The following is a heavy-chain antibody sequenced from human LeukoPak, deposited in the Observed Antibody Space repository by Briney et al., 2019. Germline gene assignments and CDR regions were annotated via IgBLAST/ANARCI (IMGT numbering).Heavy chain of an antibody. CDR1: GGSISSSEYY. CDR2: IYRSGNF. J-gene: IGHJ2*01. V-gene: IGHV4-30-4*01. Sequence: SETLSLTCTVSGGSISSSEYYWSWVRQPPGKGLEWIGYIYRSGNFYYNPSLKSRITISVDTSKNQFSLKLTSVTAADTAVYYCASYAGDSVQGYFDLWGRGTMVVVSS. CDR3: ASYAGDSVQGYFDL. D-gene: IGHD4-23*01.